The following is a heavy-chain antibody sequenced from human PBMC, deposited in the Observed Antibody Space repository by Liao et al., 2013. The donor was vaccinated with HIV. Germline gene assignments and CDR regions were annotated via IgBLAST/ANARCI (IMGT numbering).Heavy chain of an antibody. D-gene: IGHD1-20*01. J-gene: IGHJ5*02. Sequence: QVHLQESGPGLVKPSQTLSLTCNVSGGSISSGNYYWSWIRQPAGKGLDWIGRIYTSGATNYNPSLKSRVTISIDTSKTQFSLRLSSVTAADTAVYYCARDLGGITGTAGWFDPWGQGTLVTVSS. CDR3: ARDLGGITGTAGWFDP. CDR2: IYTSGAT. V-gene: IGHV4-61*02. CDR1: GGSISSGNYY.